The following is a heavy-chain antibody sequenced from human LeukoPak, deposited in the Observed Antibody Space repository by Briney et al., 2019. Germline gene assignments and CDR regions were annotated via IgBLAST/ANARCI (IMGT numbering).Heavy chain of an antibody. CDR2: IYYSGST. D-gene: IGHD2/OR15-2a*01. V-gene: IGHV4-59*08. CDR3: ARRTIGYYFDY. CDR1: GGSINSYY. Sequence: SETLSLTCSASGGSINSYYWSWIRQPPGKELEWIGYIYYSGSTSYNPSLKSRVSISLDTAKNQFSLKLSSVSAADTAVYYCARRTIGYYFDYWGQGTLVTVSS. J-gene: IGHJ4*02.